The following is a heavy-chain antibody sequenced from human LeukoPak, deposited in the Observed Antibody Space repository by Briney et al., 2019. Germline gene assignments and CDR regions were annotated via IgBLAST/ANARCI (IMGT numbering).Heavy chain of an antibody. CDR3: ARRDGPFDF. D-gene: IGHD5-24*01. J-gene: IGHJ4*02. V-gene: IGHV4-59*01. CDR2: VHHSGST. CDR1: DDSISTYS. Sequence: PSETLSLTCTVSDDSISTYSWSWIRQPPGKALEWIGYVHHSGSTNYNPSLKSRVTMSIDTSTSQFSLKVSSVSAADTAVYYCARRDGPFDFWGQGTLVTVSS.